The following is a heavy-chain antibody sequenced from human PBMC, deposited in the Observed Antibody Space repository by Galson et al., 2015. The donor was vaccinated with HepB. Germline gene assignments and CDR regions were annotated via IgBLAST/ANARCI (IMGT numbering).Heavy chain of an antibody. CDR3: VRAIGLDFDY. V-gene: IGHV3-74*01. D-gene: IGHD2/OR15-2a*01. CDR2: INSDESST. Sequence: SLRLSCAASGFTFSSSWMHWVRQAPGKGLVWVSRINSDESSTSYADSVKGRFTISRDNGKNTLYLQTNSLRAEDTAVYYCVRAIGLDFDYWGQGTLVTVSS. CDR1: GFTFSSSW. J-gene: IGHJ4*02.